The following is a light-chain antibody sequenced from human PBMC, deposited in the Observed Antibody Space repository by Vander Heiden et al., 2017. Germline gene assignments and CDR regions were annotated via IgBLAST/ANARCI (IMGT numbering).Light chain of an antibody. CDR3: QQTDSPPLT. CDR2: EAS. V-gene: IGKV1-39*01. CDR1: QSISRY. Sequence: MTQSPSSLSASVGDRVIITCRASQSISRYLNWYQQKPGESPKLLIYEASTSQSGVPSRFSGSGSGTDFTLTIGSLQPEDFATYHCQQTDSPPLTFGQGTRLEIK. J-gene: IGKJ5*01.